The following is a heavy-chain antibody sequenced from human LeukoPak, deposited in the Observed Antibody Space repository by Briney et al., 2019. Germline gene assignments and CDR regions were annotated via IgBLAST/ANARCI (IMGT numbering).Heavy chain of an antibody. CDR1: TGSISSSSDY. CDR3: ARQFATAAADTRGYFDY. D-gene: IGHD6-25*01. Sequence: PSETLSLACTVSTGSISSSSDYWGWIRQAPGKGLEWIGSFVVSGSTHYNPSLRSRATLFVDTSKNQFSLKLTSMTAADAATYFCARQFATAAADTRGYFDYWGQGTVVAVSS. CDR2: FVVSGST. V-gene: IGHV4-39*01. J-gene: IGHJ4*02.